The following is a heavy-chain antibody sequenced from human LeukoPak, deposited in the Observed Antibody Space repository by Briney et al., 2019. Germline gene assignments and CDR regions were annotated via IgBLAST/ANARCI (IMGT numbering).Heavy chain of an antibody. CDR1: GGSFSGYY. CDR3: ARVGGGGTYYYYYYMDV. J-gene: IGHJ6*03. V-gene: IGHV4-34*01. CDR2: IYHSGST. Sequence: SETLSLTCAVYGGSFSGYYWSWIRQPPGKGLEWIGEIYHSGSTNYNPSLKSRVTISVDKSKNQFSLKLSSVTAEDTALYYCARVGGGGTYYYYYYMDVWGKGTTVTVSS. D-gene: IGHD3-16*01.